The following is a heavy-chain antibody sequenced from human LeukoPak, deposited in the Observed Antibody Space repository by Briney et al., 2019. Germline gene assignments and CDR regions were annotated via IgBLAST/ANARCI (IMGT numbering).Heavy chain of an antibody. V-gene: IGHV3-23*01. D-gene: IGHD3-3*01. Sequence: GGSLRLSCVASGFTFSSYAMSWVRQAPGKGLEWVSAISGSGGSTYYADSVKGRFTISRDNSKNTLYLQMNSLRAEDTAVYYCAKDPQYDFWSGYYPTYFDYWGQGTLVTVSS. CDR2: ISGSGGST. CDR1: GFTFSSYA. J-gene: IGHJ4*02. CDR3: AKDPQYDFWSGYYPTYFDY.